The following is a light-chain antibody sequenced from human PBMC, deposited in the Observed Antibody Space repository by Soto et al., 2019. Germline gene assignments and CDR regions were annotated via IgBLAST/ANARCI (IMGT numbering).Light chain of an antibody. CDR3: SSYTSSSTPYV. V-gene: IGLV2-14*01. CDR2: EVS. CDR1: SSDVGGYNY. Sequence: ALTQPASVSGSPGQSITISCTGTSSDVGGYNYVSWYQQHPGKAPKLMIYEVSNRPSGVSNRFSGSKSGNTASLTISGLQAEDEADYYCSSYTSSSTPYVFGTGTTVTV. J-gene: IGLJ1*01.